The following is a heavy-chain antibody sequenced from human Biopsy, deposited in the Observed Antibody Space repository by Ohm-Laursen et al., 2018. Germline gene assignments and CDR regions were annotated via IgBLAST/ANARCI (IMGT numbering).Heavy chain of an antibody. CDR1: GFTFSSYW. V-gene: IGHV3-74*03. J-gene: IGHJ6*02. CDR3: AKDLHNYGMDV. Sequence: SLRLSCTASGFTFSSYWMNWVRQVPGKGLVWVATINKDGSTLQYVDSARGRFTISRDNAKNTLHSQMNSLRADDTAIYYCAKDLHNYGMDVWGQGTTVTVSS. CDR2: INKDGSTL.